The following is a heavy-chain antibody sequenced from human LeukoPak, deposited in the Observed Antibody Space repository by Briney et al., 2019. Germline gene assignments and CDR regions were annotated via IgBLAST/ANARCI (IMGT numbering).Heavy chain of an antibody. J-gene: IGHJ6*02. CDR2: IKQDGSEK. D-gene: IGHD2-15*01. Sequence: GGSLRLSCAASGFTFSSYWMSWVRQAPGKGLEWVANIKQDGSEKYYVDSVKGRFTISRDNAKNSLYLQMNSLRAEDTAVYYCARDSWFSGGSCYYYYYGMDVWGQGTTVTVSS. CDR3: ARDSWFSGGSCYYYYYGMDV. V-gene: IGHV3-7*01. CDR1: GFTFSSYW.